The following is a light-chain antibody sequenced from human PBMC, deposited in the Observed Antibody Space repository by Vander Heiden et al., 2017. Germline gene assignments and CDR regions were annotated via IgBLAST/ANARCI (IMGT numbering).Light chain of an antibody. CDR3: QQYYSTPWT. V-gene: IGKV4-1*01. J-gene: IGKJ1*01. CDR1: QSLFFRSDDKNY. CDR2: WAS. Sequence: DTVMTQSPDSPAVSLGERATITCRSSQSLFFRSDDKNYLAWFQQKVGQPPKQLIYWASFREPGVPDRFIGSGSGTDFTLTISSLQPEDVAVYYCQQYYSTPWTFGQGTKVEVK.